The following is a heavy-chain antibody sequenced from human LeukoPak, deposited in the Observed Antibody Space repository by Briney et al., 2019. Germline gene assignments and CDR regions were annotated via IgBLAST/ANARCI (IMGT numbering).Heavy chain of an antibody. V-gene: IGHV3-48*04. Sequence: SGGSLRLSCAASGFTFSGHNMNWVRQAPGKGLEWISFVSISSGTIYYADSVNGRFRISRDNAESSLDLEMNSLRGDDTAVYYCAREVYSSTWFDLWGQGTLVTVSS. D-gene: IGHD6-13*01. CDR3: AREVYSSTWFDL. CDR2: VSISSGTI. J-gene: IGHJ4*02. CDR1: GFTFSGHN.